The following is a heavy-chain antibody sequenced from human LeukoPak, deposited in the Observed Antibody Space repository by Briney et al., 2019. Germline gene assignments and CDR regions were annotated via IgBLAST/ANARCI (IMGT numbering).Heavy chain of an antibody. V-gene: IGHV3-48*01. CDR3: ARHIYATGDAFDI. CDR2: ISSSSSTI. J-gene: IGHJ3*02. Sequence: PGGSLRLSCAASGFTFSSYSMNWVRQAPGKGLEWVSYISSSSSTIYYADSVKGRFTISRDNAKNSLYLQMNSLRAEDTAVYYCARHIYATGDAFDIWGQGTMVTVSS. D-gene: IGHD2-8*01. CDR1: GFTFSSYS.